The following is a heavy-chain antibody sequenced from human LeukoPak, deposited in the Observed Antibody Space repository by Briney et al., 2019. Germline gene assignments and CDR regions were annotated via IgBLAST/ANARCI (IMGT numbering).Heavy chain of an antibody. CDR2: ISDSGTST. V-gene: IGHV3-23*01. D-gene: IGHD2-21*02. Sequence: PGGSLRLSCAASGFTFRSYAMTWVRQAPGKGLEWVSSISDSGTSTYYADSVKGRFTISRDNSKNTLYLQMNSLRAEDTAVYYCAKQVCGADCYYYYGMDVWGQGTTVTVSS. J-gene: IGHJ6*02. CDR3: AKQVCGADCYYYYGMDV. CDR1: GFTFRSYA.